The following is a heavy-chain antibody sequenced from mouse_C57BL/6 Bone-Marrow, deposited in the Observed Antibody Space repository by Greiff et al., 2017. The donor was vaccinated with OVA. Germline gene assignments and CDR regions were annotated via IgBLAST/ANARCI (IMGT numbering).Heavy chain of an antibody. V-gene: IGHV2-5*01. CDR3: AKNYGSSSFDV. CDR2: IWRGGST. J-gene: IGHJ1*03. Sequence: VQLQESGPGLVQPSQSLSITCTVSGFSLTSYGVHWVRQSPGKGLAWLGVIWRGGSTDYNAAFMSRLSITKDNSKSQVFFKMNRLQADDTAIYYCAKNYGSSSFDVWGTGTTVTVSS. CDR1: GFSLTSYG. D-gene: IGHD1-1*01.